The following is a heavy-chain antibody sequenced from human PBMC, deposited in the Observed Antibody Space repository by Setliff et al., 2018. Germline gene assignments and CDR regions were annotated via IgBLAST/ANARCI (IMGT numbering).Heavy chain of an antibody. D-gene: IGHD1-26*01. CDR1: GGSISSGSYY. CDR3: ASMGATRDY. CDR2: IYTSGST. J-gene: IGHJ4*02. Sequence: LSLTCAVSGGSISSGSYYWSWIRQPAGKGLEWIGRIYTSGSTNYNPSLKSRVTISVDTSKNQFSLRLSSVTAADTAVYYCASMGATRDYWGQGTLVTVSS. V-gene: IGHV4-61*02.